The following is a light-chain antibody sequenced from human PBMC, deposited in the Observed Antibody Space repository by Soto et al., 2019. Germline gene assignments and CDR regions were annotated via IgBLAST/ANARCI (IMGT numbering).Light chain of an antibody. Sequence: QSALTQPASVSGSPGQSITISCTGTSSDVGGYNYVSWYQQHPGKAPKLMIHEVSNRPSGVSNRFSGSKSGNTASLTISGLQAEDEADYYCSSYTSSGTYVFGSGTKLTVL. CDR2: EVS. CDR3: SSYTSSGTYV. CDR1: SSDVGGYNY. J-gene: IGLJ1*01. V-gene: IGLV2-14*01.